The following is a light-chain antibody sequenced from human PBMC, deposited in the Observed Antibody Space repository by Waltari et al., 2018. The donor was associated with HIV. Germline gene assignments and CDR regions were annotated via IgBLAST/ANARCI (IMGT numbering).Light chain of an antibody. CDR1: SGNIATNY. Sequence: FVLTQPHSVSESPGKTVTISCTRNSGNIATNYVQWYQQRPVSSPTTVIYEDNQRPSGGPDLFSGSIDSSSNSAALTISGRETDDEADYYCQSYDNNDGIFGGGTRLTVL. J-gene: IGLJ2*01. CDR3: QSYDNNDGI. V-gene: IGLV6-57*01. CDR2: EDN.